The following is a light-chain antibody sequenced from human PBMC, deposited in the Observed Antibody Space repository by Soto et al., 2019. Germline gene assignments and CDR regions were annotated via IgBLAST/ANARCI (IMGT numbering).Light chain of an antibody. CDR1: TSDVGGYNY. CDR2: EVD. J-gene: IGLJ2*01. Sequence: QSALTQPASVSGSPGQSITISCTGTTSDVGGYNYVSWYQHHPGKAPELLIYEVDRRPSGVSDRFSGSKSANTASLTISGLQTEDEGDYYCTSYASTTTHVVFGGGTKLTVL. V-gene: IGLV2-14*01. CDR3: TSYASTTTHVV.